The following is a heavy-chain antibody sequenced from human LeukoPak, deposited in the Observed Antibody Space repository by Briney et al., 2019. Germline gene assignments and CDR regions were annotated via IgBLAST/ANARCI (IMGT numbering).Heavy chain of an antibody. CDR3: ARSSGLGRFRRHDSSGYYLYYFDY. V-gene: IGHV1-8*01. CDR1: GYTFTSYD. J-gene: IGHJ4*02. CDR2: MNPNSGNT. Sequence: ASVKVSCKASGYTFTSYDINWVRQATGQGLEWMEWMNPNSGNTGYAQKLQGRVTMTRNTSISTAYMELSSLRSEDTAVYYCARSSGLGRFRRHDSSGYYLYYFDYWGQGTLVTVSS. D-gene: IGHD3-22*01.